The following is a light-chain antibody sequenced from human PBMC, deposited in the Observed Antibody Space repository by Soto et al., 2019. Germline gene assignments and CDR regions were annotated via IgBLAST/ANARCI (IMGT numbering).Light chain of an antibody. CDR1: SSDVGGYKY. V-gene: IGLV2-14*01. Sequence: QSALTQPASVSGSPGQSITISCTGTSSDVGGYKYVSWYQQKPGKAPQLMIYEVNNRPSGVSNRFSGAKSGNTASLTISGLQAEDEANYYCSSYRSSNTHVVFGGGTKLTVL. J-gene: IGLJ2*01. CDR2: EVN. CDR3: SSYRSSNTHVV.